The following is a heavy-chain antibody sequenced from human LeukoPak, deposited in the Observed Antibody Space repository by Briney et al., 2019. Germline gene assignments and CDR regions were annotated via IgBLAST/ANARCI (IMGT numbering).Heavy chain of an antibody. CDR2: ISSSSTYI. V-gene: IGHV3-21*01. Sequence: GGSLRLSCAASGFTFSSYSMNWVRQAPGKGLEWVSSISSSSTYIYYADSVKGRFTISRDNSRNTLYLQMNSLRPEDTAVFYCARGPGIPAAVDHWGQGTLVTVSS. D-gene: IGHD6-13*01. CDR3: ARGPGIPAAVDH. CDR1: GFTFSSYS. J-gene: IGHJ4*02.